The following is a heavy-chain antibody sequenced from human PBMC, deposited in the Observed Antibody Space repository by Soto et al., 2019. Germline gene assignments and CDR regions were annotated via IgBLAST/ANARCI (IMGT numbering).Heavy chain of an antibody. CDR3: ARRGSSSLREMDV. Sequence: GGSLRLSCAASGFTFSYYTMNWVRQAPGKGLEWVTSISSSSDDIYYADSVKGRFTISRDNAKNSLYLQMISLRAEDTAVYYCARRGSSSLREMDVWGQGTAVTVSS. D-gene: IGHD6-13*01. J-gene: IGHJ6*02. V-gene: IGHV3-21*01. CDR1: GFTFSYYT. CDR2: ISSSSDDI.